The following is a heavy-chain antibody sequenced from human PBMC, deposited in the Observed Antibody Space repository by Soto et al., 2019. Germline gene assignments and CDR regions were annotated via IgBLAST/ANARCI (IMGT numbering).Heavy chain of an antibody. J-gene: IGHJ4*02. CDR3: AISRPFELGNRGY. Sequence: EVQLLESGGGLVQPGGSLRLSCAASGFTFSSYAMSWVRQAPGKGLEWVSAISGSGGTTYYADSVKGRFTISRDNSKNTLYLQMNRLRGEDTAVYYCAISRPFELGNRGYWGQGTLVTVSS. CDR2: ISGSGGTT. CDR1: GFTFSSYA. D-gene: IGHD7-27*01. V-gene: IGHV3-23*01.